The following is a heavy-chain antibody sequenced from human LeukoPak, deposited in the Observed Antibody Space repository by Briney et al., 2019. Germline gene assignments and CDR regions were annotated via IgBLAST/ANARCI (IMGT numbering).Heavy chain of an antibody. J-gene: IGHJ4*02. CDR3: ARDQAPYSSSGLRY. CDR1: GFTFSSYE. D-gene: IGHD6-19*01. V-gene: IGHV3-48*03. CDR2: ISRSGNTI. Sequence: AGGSLRLSCAASGFTFSSYEMNWVRQAPGKGLEWVSYISRSGNTIFYADSVKGRFTISRDNAKNSLYLQMNSLRAEDTAVYFCARDQAPYSSSGLRYWGQGTLVTVSS.